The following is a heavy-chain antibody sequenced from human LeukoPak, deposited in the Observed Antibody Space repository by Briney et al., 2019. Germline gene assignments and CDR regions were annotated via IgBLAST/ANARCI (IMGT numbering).Heavy chain of an antibody. J-gene: IGHJ4*02. V-gene: IGHV3-23*01. CDR2: SSGIGGTT. CDR1: GFTFSSYA. D-gene: IGHD6-6*01. Sequence: PGGSLRLSCAASGFTFSSYAMSWVRQAPGKRLEWVSVSSGIGGTTYYADSVKGRFTISRDNSKNTLFLQMNSLTDEDTAVYYCAKDKGDVGSSGRLEYWGQGTLVTVSS. CDR3: AKDKGDVGSSGRLEY.